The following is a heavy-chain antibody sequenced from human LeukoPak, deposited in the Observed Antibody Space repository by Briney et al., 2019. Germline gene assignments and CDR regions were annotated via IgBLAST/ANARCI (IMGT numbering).Heavy chain of an antibody. V-gene: IGHV3-21*01. CDR1: GFTFSSYS. CDR3: ARDILSGSSGDAFDI. CDR2: ISSSSSYI. D-gene: IGHD1-26*01. J-gene: IGHJ3*02. Sequence: GGSLRLSCAASGFTFSSYSMNWVRQAPGKGLEWVSSISSSSSYIYYADSVKGRFTISRDNAKNSLYLQMNSLRAEDTAVYYCARDILSGSSGDAFDIWGQGTMVTVSS.